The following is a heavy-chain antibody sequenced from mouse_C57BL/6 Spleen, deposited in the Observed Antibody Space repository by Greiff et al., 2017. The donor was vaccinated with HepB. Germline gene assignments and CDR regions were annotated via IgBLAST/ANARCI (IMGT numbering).Heavy chain of an antibody. CDR1: GYTFTSYG. V-gene: IGHV1-81*01. Sequence: LQESGAELARPGASVKLSCKASGYTFTSYGISWVKQRTGQGLEWIGEIYPRSGNTYYNEKFKGKATLTADKSSSTAYMELRSLTSEDSAVYFCARLNYGSSYDYYAMDYWGQGTSVTVSS. J-gene: IGHJ4*01. CDR2: IYPRSGNT. D-gene: IGHD1-1*01. CDR3: ARLNYGSSYDYYAMDY.